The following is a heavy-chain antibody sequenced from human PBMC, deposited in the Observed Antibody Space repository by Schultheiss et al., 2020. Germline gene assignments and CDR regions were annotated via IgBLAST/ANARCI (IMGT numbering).Heavy chain of an antibody. CDR2: IIPIFGTA. CDR1: GGTFSSYT. V-gene: IGHV1-69*13. Sequence: SVKVSCKASGGTFSSYTISWVRQAPGQGLEWMGRIIPIFGTANYAQKFQGRVTITADESTSTAYMELSSLRSEDTAVYYCARPVGPDIYYYPLDVWGQGTTVTVSS. CDR3: ARPVGPDIYYYPLDV. J-gene: IGHJ6*02.